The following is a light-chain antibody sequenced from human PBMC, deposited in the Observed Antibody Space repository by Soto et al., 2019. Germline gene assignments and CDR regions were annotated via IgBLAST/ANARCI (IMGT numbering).Light chain of an antibody. J-gene: IGKJ5*01. CDR2: GAS. V-gene: IGKV3-20*01. CDR1: QSVSSSY. Sequence: EIVLTQSPGTLSLSPGERATLSCRASQSVSSSYLAWYQHKPGQAPRLLIYGASSRVPGIPDRFSGSGSGTDFTLTISRLEPEDFPVYHCQQYGSSQAFGQGTRLEIK. CDR3: QQYGSSQA.